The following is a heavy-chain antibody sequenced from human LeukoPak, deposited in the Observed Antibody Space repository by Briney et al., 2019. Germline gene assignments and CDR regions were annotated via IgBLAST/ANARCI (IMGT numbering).Heavy chain of an antibody. D-gene: IGHD5-18*01. V-gene: IGHV4-59*11. Sequence: PSETLSLTCTVSGGSISSQYWSWIRQPPGKGLEWIGYIYYSGSTNYNPSLKSRVTISVDTSKNQFSLKLSSVTAADTAVYYCARIQGRVGNYFDYWGQGTLVTVSS. CDR1: GGSISSQY. CDR3: ARIQGRVGNYFDY. J-gene: IGHJ4*02. CDR2: IYYSGST.